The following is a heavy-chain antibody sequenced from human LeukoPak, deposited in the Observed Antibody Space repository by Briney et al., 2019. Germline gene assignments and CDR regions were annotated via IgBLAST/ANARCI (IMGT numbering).Heavy chain of an antibody. CDR1: GGSISSSSYY. J-gene: IGHJ4*02. Sequence: PSETLSLTCTVSGGSISSSSYYWGWIRQPPGKGLEWIGSIYYSGSTYYNPSLKSRVTISVDTSKNQFSLKLSSVTAADTAVYYCASTMVRGSFGYWVQGTLVTVSS. CDR2: IYYSGST. V-gene: IGHV4-39*01. D-gene: IGHD3-10*01. CDR3: ASTMVRGSFGY.